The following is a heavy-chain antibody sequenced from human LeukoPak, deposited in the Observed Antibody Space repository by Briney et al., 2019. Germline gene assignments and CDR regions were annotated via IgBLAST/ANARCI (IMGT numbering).Heavy chain of an antibody. CDR3: ARDSYYYGSGSSYDAFDI. V-gene: IGHV4-59*01. CDR2: TYSSGST. D-gene: IGHD3-10*01. Sequence: SETLSLTCTVSGGSISSYYWSWTRQPPGKGLEWIGYTYSSGSTNSNPSLKSRVTISVDTSKNQFSLRLRSVTAADTAVYYCARDSYYYGSGSSYDAFDIWGQGTMVTVSS. J-gene: IGHJ3*02. CDR1: GGSISSYY.